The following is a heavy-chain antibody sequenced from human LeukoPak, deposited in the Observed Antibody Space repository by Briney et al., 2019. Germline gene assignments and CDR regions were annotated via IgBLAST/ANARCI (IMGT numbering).Heavy chain of an antibody. V-gene: IGHV1-69*04. J-gene: IGHJ4*02. CDR3: ARDCSGGSCPDY. CDR1: GGTFSSYA. Sequence: VASAKVSCKASGGTFSSYAISWVRQAPGQGLEWMGRIIPILGIANYAQKFQGRVTITADKSTSTAYMELSSLRSEDTAVYYCARDCSGGSCPDYWGQGTLVTVSS. D-gene: IGHD2-15*01. CDR2: IIPILGIA.